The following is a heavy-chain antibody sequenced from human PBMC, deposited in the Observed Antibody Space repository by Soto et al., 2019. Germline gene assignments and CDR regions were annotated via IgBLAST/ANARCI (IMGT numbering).Heavy chain of an antibody. CDR1: GYTFTSYY. D-gene: IGHD3-3*01. Sequence: ASVKVSCKASGYTFTSYYMHWVRQAPGQGLEWMGIINPSGGSTSYAQKFQGRVTMTRDTSTSTVYMELSSLRSEDTAVYYCARARYYDFWSGYFYSPAYYYYGMDVWGRGTTVTVSS. CDR3: ARARYYDFWSGYFYSPAYYYYGMDV. J-gene: IGHJ6*02. CDR2: INPSGGST. V-gene: IGHV1-46*01.